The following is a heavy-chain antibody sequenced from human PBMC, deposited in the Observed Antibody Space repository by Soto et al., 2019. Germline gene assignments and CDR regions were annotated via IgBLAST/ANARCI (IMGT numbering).Heavy chain of an antibody. CDR3: ARVVPGAEAWFGA. Sequence: ASVKVSCKTSGYTFSNYGITWVRQAPGQPLEWLGWISLYSDGTNYAQKFQGRVTMTTDTSTTTAYMELRSLRSDDTAVYYCARVVPGAEAWFGAWGQGTLVTVSS. D-gene: IGHD2-2*01. CDR2: ISLYSDGT. CDR1: GYTFSNYG. V-gene: IGHV1-18*01. J-gene: IGHJ5*02.